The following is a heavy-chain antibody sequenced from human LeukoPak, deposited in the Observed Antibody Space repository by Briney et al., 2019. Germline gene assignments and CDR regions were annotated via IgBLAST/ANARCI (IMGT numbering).Heavy chain of an antibody. CDR3: LTPRLAAVGMVY. V-gene: IGHV3-7*01. Sequence: GDSVKGRFNISRDNAKKSLYLQMNSLRVEDTAVYYCLTPRLAAVGMVYWGQGTLVTVSS. J-gene: IGHJ4*02. D-gene: IGHD6-13*01.